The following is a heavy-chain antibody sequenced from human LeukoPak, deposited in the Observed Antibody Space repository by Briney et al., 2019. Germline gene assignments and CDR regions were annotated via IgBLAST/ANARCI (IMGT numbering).Heavy chain of an antibody. D-gene: IGHD2-2*01. CDR1: GFTFSSYA. J-gene: IGHJ6*03. CDR2: ISGSGDST. V-gene: IGHV3-23*01. Sequence: GGSLRLSCAASGFTFSSYAMNWVRQAPGKGLEWGSAISGSGDSTYYADSVKGRFTISRDSAKNSLYLQMNSLRADDTAVYYCARSRKGYQLLSTNRDYYYMDVWGKGTTVTLSS. CDR3: ARSRKGYQLLSTNRDYYYMDV.